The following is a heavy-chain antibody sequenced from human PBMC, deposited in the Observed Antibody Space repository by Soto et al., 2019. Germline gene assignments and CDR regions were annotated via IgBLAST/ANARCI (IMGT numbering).Heavy chain of an antibody. CDR1: GVSISNSSYY. CDR3: ARHGSN. J-gene: IGHJ4*02. Sequence: QLQLQESGPGLVKPSETLSLTCPVSGVSISNSSYYWGWIRRPPGKGLEWIGTIYYSGITYYNPSLKSRVTISVDTSKNQFSLKLTSVTAADTAVYYCARHGSNWGQGTLVTVSS. V-gene: IGHV4-39*01. CDR2: IYYSGIT.